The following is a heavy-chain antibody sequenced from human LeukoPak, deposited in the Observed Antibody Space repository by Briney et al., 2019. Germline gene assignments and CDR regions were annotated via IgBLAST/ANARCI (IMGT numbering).Heavy chain of an antibody. V-gene: IGHV4-34*01. Sequence: GSLRLSCAASGFTFSSYSMKWVRQAPGKGLEWIGEINHSGSTDYNPSLKSRVTISVDTSKNQFSLKLNSVTAADTAVYYCARGQLRLSNWGQGSLVIVSS. D-gene: IGHD6-25*01. CDR2: INHSGST. CDR3: ARGQLRLSN. J-gene: IGHJ4*02. CDR1: GFTFSSYS.